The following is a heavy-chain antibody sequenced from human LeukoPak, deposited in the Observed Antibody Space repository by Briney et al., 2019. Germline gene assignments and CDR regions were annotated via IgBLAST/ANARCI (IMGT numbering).Heavy chain of an antibody. J-gene: IGHJ4*02. CDR1: GFTFSSYA. V-gene: IGHV3-53*01. D-gene: IGHD2-15*01. Sequence: GGSLRLSCAASGFTFSSYAMHWVRQAPGKGLEWVSVIYSGGSTYYADSVKGRFTISRDNSKNTLYLQMNSLRAEDTAVYYCARDRSECSGGSCYSGGFDYWGQGTLVTVSS. CDR2: IYSGGST. CDR3: ARDRSECSGGSCYSGGFDY.